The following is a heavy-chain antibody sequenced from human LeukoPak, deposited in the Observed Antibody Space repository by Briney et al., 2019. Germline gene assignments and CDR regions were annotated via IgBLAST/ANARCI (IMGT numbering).Heavy chain of an antibody. Sequence: SETLSLTCTVSGGSIRSRTYYWGWIRQPPGKGLEWIGSMYYSGFTYYNPSLKSRVTISVDTSKNQFSLKLSSVTAADTAVYYCARDSGSSWYHFRWFDPWGQGTLVTVSS. CDR1: GGSIRSRTYY. J-gene: IGHJ5*02. D-gene: IGHD6-13*01. CDR2: MYYSGFT. CDR3: ARDSGSSWYHFRWFDP. V-gene: IGHV4-39*07.